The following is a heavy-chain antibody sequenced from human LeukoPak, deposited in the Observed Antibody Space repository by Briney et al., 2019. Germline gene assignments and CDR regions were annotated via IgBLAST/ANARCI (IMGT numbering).Heavy chain of an antibody. CDR1: DDSSSSYY. V-gene: IGHV4-59*01. CDR2: IYYIGNT. Sequence: SETLSLTCSVSDDSSSSYYWSWIRQPPGKGLEWIGYIYYIGNTDYNPSLKSRVTISVDTSKNQFSLKLTSVTAADTAVYYCVRKPQSYGGGFDYWGQGTLVTVSS. D-gene: IGHD3-10*01. CDR3: VRKPQSYGGGFDY. J-gene: IGHJ4*02.